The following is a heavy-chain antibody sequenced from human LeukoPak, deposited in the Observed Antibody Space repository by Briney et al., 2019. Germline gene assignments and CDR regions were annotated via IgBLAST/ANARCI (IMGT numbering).Heavy chain of an antibody. CDR2: IYYSGST. CDR1: GGSISSYY. V-gene: IGHV4-59*01. D-gene: IGHD1-26*01. J-gene: IGHJ4*02. CDR3: ARGPGELLSLFDY. Sequence: QASETLSLTCTVSGGSISSYYWSWIRQPPGKGLEWIGYIYYSGSTNYNPSLKSRVTISVDTSKNQFSLKLSSVTAADTAVYYCARGPGELLSLFDYWGQGTLVTVSS.